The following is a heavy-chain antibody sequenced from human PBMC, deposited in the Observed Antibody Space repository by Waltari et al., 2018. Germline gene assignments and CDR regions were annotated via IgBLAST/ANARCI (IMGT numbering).Heavy chain of an antibody. V-gene: IGHV3-15*01. CDR3: TTGGAYFPF. J-gene: IGHJ4*02. D-gene: IGHD3-16*01. CDR1: GFTFNPAW. Sequence: EVQVVVSGGGLVKPGGSLRLSCAASGFTFNPAWMSWVRQAPGKGLEWVGRIKSKTDGGTTDFATPVKGRFSISRDDSKNTLSLQMNSLKTEDTAMYYCTTGGAYFPFWGQGTLVTVSS. CDR2: IKSKTDGGTT.